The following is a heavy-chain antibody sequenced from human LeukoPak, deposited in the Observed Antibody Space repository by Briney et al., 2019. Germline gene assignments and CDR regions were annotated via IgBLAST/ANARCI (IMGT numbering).Heavy chain of an antibody. D-gene: IGHD3-22*01. CDR1: GFDFSSNW. V-gene: IGHV3-23*01. CDR3: ARYDSSGYYLNYYYGMDV. Sequence: GGSLRLSCAASGFDFSSNWMHWVRQAPGKGLEWVSAISGSGGSTYYADSVKGRFTISRDNSKNTLYLQMNSLRAEDTAAYYCARYDSSGYYLNYYYGMDVWGQGTTVTVSS. J-gene: IGHJ6*02. CDR2: ISGSGGST.